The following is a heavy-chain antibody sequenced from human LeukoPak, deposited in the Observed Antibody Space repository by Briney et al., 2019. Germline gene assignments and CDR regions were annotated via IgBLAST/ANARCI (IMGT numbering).Heavy chain of an antibody. J-gene: IGHJ6*03. Sequence: ASVKVSCKASGYTFTGYYMHWVRQAPGQGLEWMGWINPNSGGTNYAQKFQGRVTMTRDMSTSTVYMELSSLRSEDTAVYYCARVGYSYGPYYYYYMDVWGKGTTVTVSS. CDR2: INPNSGGT. V-gene: IGHV1-2*02. CDR3: ARVGYSYGPYYYYYMDV. CDR1: GYTFTGYY. D-gene: IGHD5-18*01.